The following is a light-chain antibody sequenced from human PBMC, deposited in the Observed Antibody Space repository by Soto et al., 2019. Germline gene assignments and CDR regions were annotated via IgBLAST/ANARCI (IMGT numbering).Light chain of an antibody. J-gene: IGKJ4*01. CDR3: QQRTHWPT. V-gene: IGKV3-11*01. CDR2: DAS. Sequence: EIVLTQSPATLSLSPGERATLSCRASQSVSNYLAWFQQKPGQAPRLLIYDASKRAPGIPDRFSGSGSGTDFTLTISSLEPEDFAVYYCQQRTHWPTFGGGTKVEIK. CDR1: QSVSNY.